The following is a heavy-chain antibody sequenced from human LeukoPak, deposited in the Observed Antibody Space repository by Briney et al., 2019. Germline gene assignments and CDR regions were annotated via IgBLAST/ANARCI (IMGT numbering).Heavy chain of an antibody. V-gene: IGHV4-39*07. Sequence: SETLSLTCTVSGGSISSSSYYWGWIRQPPGEGLEWIGSIYYSGSTYYNPSLKSRVTISVDTSKNQFSLKLSSVTAADTAVYYCARALNYYDSTGHFDYWGQGTLVTVSS. CDR1: GGSISSSSYY. CDR3: ARALNYYDSTGHFDY. D-gene: IGHD3-22*01. J-gene: IGHJ4*02. CDR2: IYYSGST.